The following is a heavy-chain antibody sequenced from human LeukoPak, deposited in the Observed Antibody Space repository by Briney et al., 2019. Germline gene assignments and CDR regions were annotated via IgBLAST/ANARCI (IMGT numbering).Heavy chain of an antibody. CDR2: ISGSGGST. D-gene: IGHD4-17*01. J-gene: IGHJ6*02. CDR3: AKDGNGDYAENGMDV. CDR1: GFTFSSYA. V-gene: IGHV3-23*01. Sequence: AGGSLRLSCAASGFTFSSYAMSWVRQAPGKGLEWVSAISGSGGSTYYADSVKGRFTISRDNSKNTLYLQMNSLRAEDTAVYYCAKDGNGDYAENGMDVWGQGTTVTVSS.